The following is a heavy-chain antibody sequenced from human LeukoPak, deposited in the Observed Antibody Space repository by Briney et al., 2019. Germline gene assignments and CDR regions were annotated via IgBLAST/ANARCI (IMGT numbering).Heavy chain of an antibody. Sequence: SETLSLTCTVSGGSISSYYWSWIRQPVGKGLEWIGRIYTSGSTNYNPSLKSRVTISGDTSENQFSLRLSSVTAADTAVYYCARASYSYDISGWVPFDYWGQGTLVTVSS. V-gene: IGHV4-4*07. CDR3: ARASYSYDISGWVPFDY. D-gene: IGHD3-22*01. CDR2: IYTSGST. J-gene: IGHJ4*02. CDR1: GGSISSYY.